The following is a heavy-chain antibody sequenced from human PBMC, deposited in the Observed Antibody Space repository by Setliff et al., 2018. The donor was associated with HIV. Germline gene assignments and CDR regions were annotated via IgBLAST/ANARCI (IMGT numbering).Heavy chain of an antibody. CDR3: ARGIISYDFWSGYYTDFDY. CDR2: FNPNSRVT. D-gene: IGHD3-3*01. J-gene: IGHJ4*02. CDR1: GFIFTDYQ. Sequence: GASVKVSCKASGFIFTDYQIHWVRQAPGQGLEWMGRFNPNSRVTNSPQKFQGRVTMTRDTSISTAYMELSRLRSDDRAVYYCARGIISYDFWSGYYTDFDYWGQGTLVTVSS. V-gene: IGHV1-2*06.